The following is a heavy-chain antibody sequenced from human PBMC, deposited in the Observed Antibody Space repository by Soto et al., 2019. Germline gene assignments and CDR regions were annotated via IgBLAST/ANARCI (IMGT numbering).Heavy chain of an antibody. CDR3: ARDAPTYCSSTSCRFGGPYYYYYMDV. CDR2: ISSSGSTI. CDR1: GFTFSDYY. V-gene: IGHV3-11*01. Sequence: GGSLRLSCAASGFTFSDYYMSWIRQAPGKGLEWVSYISSSGSTIYYADSVKGRFTISRDNAKNSLYLQMNSLRAEDTAVYYCARDAPTYCSSTSCRFGGPYYYYYMDVWGKGTTVTVSS. D-gene: IGHD2-2*01. J-gene: IGHJ6*03.